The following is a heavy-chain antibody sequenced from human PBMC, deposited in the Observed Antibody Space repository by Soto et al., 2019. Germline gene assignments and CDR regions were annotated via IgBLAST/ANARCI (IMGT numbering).Heavy chain of an antibody. J-gene: IGHJ5*01. D-gene: IGHD1-26*01. CDR2: INPNGGST. Sequence: ASVKVSCNELSDSFTSYYINWVRQAPGQGLEWMGIINPNGGSTRYAQKFQGRVTFTRDTPASTAYLELRSLRSDDTAFYYCARSSGGVFGIIIEGSNWFGSWGQGTLVTVSS. V-gene: IGHV1-46*01. CDR3: ARSSGGVFGIIIEGSNWFGS. CDR1: SDSFTSYY.